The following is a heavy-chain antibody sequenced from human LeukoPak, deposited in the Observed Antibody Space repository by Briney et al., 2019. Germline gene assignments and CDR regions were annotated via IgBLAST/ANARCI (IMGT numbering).Heavy chain of an antibody. V-gene: IGHV4-39*01. J-gene: IGHJ4*02. D-gene: IGHD6-6*01. CDR3: TSESSASSEY. CDR2: IFYSGTT. CDR1: SGSISSTSHH. Sequence: SGTLSLTCTVSSGSISSTSHHWGWTRQPPGKGLEWIGSIFYSGTTYYNPSLKSRLTIAVDTSKNQFSLKLSSVTAADTAVYYCTSESSASSEYWGQGTLVTASS.